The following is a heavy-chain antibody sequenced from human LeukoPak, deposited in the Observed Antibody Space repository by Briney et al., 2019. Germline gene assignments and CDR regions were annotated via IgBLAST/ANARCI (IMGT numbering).Heavy chain of an antibody. Sequence: PGGSLRLSCAAPGFTVSSNCMTWVRQAPGMGLEWVSVLCSGGSTYYADSVKGRFTISTDNSKNTLFLQMNMLKAEDTAVYYCAKKKPGNGDIFDYWGQGTLLTVSS. CDR2: LCSGGST. CDR1: GFTVSSNC. V-gene: IGHV3-53*01. J-gene: IGHJ4*02. CDR3: AKKKPGNGDIFDY. D-gene: IGHD2-8*01.